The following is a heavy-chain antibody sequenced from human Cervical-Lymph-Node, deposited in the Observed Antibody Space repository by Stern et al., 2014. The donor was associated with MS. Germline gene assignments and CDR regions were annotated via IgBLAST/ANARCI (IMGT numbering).Heavy chain of an antibody. CDR1: GYTFNVAH. CDR3: ATNILTGYKVLVNY. CDR2: NNPKSGAT. J-gene: IGHJ4*02. V-gene: IGHV1-2*06. Sequence: QVQLVESVAELKQPGASMNVSCQAAGYTFNVAHYIHWVRQEPGQGLEWMGRNNPKSGATNYAQKLQGRVTMTRDTSTSQAYMELSMLRSDDTAVYYCATNILTGYKVLVNYWGQGTLLTVSS. D-gene: IGHD3-9*01.